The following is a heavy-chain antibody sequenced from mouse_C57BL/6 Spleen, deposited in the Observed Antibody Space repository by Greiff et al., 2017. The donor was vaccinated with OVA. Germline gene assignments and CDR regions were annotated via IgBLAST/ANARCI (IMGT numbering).Heavy chain of an antibody. CDR1: GYAFTNYL. D-gene: IGHD3-2*02. CDR2: INPGSGGT. J-gene: IGHJ2*01. Sequence: QVQLQQSGAELVRPGPSVKVSCKASGYAFTNYLIEWVKQRPGQGLEWIGVINPGSGGTNYNEKFKGKATLTADKSSSPAYMQLSSLTSEDSAVYFCARSEGSGYPYLDYWGQGTTLTVSS. CDR3: ARSEGSGYPYLDY. V-gene: IGHV1-54*01.